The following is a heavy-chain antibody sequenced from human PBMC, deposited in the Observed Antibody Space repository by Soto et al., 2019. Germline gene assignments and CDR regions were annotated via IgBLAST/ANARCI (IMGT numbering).Heavy chain of an antibody. CDR1: GFTFSNYG. CDR2: ISGSGGIT. Sequence: EVQLVQSGGGLVQPGGSLRLSCAASGFTFSNYGMSWVRQTPGMGLEWVSGISGSGGITYYADSVKGRFTISRDNTKNTLYLQLNSPRAEDTAVYYCATLSSSAGTSNYWGQGTLVTVSS. V-gene: IGHV3-23*04. J-gene: IGHJ4*02. CDR3: ATLSSSAGTSNY. D-gene: IGHD6-13*01.